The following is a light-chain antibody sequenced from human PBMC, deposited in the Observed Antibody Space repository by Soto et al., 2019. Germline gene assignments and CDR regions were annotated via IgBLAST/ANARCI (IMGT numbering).Light chain of an antibody. CDR1: SNDVGGYNY. CDR3: CSSAGSAIWV. J-gene: IGLJ3*02. V-gene: IGLV2-11*01. Sequence: QSALTQPRSVSGSPGQSVTISCTGTSNDVGGYNYVSWYQQHPGKAPKLLISDVNKRPSGVPDRFSGSKSGNTASLIISGLPAEDEAYDYCCSSAGSAIWVFGGGTKVTVL. CDR2: DVN.